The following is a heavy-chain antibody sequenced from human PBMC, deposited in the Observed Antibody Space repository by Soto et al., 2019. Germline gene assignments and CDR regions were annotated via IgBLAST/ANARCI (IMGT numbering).Heavy chain of an antibody. J-gene: IGHJ4*02. Sequence: QVQLVESGGGVVQPGRSLRLSCAASGFTFSSYAMHWVRQAPGKGLEWVAVISYDGSNKYYADSVKGRFTISRDNSKNTLYLQMNSLRAEDTAVYYCARETAGPRYYFVYWGQGTLVTVSS. D-gene: IGHD3-10*01. CDR3: ARETAGPRYYFVY. CDR1: GFTFSSYA. V-gene: IGHV3-30-3*01. CDR2: ISYDGSNK.